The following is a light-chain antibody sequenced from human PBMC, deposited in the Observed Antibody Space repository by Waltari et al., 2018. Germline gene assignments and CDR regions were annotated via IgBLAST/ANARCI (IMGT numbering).Light chain of an antibody. Sequence: EIVLTQSPGTLSLSPGERATLSCRASQILSSTYLAWDQQKSGQAPRLLIFGVSNRATGIPDRFSGSGSGTDFTLTINRLEPEDFAVYFCQQYSSSPNTFGQGTKLEI. CDR1: QILSSTY. J-gene: IGKJ2*01. V-gene: IGKV3-20*01. CDR3: QQYSSSPNT. CDR2: GVS.